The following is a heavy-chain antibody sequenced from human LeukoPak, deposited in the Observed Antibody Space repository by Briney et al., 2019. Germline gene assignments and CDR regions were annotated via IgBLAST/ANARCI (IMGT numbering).Heavy chain of an antibody. J-gene: IGHJ5*02. CDR2: IKVDGSDK. CDR1: VFTFSNYW. CDR3: GREPPRGWFDP. V-gene: IGHV3-7*05. Sequence: GGSLRLSCAASVFTFSNYWMNWVRQAPGKGLEWVANIKVDGSDKYNVDSAKGRSTISRDNPKNRPHLQMNRRRAQATPVYYCGREPPRGWFDPWGQGALVTVSS. D-gene: IGHD3-16*01.